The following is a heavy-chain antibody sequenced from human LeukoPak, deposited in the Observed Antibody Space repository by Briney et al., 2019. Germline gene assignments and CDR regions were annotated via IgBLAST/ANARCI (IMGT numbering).Heavy chain of an antibody. Sequence: PSETLSLTCAVYGGSFSGYYWSWIRQPPGKGLEWIGEINHSGSTNYNPSLKSRGTISVDTSKNQFSLKLSSVTAADTAVYYCARGGRVAAAGRYNWFDPWGQGTLVTVSS. D-gene: IGHD6-13*01. CDR1: GGSFSGYY. CDR3: ARGGRVAAAGRYNWFDP. V-gene: IGHV4-34*01. CDR2: INHSGST. J-gene: IGHJ5*02.